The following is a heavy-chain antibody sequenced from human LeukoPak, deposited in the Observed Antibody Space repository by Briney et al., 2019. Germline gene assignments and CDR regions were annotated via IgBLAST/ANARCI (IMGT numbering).Heavy chain of an antibody. CDR2: ISSSSSTI. CDR1: GFTFSSYS. CDR3: AKDLVRYYFDY. J-gene: IGHJ4*02. Sequence: PGGSLRLSCAASGFTFSSYSMTWVRQAPGKGLEWVSYISSSSSTIYYADSVKGRFTISRDNSKNTLYLQMNSLRAEDTAVYYCAKDLVRYYFDYWGQGTLVTVSS. V-gene: IGHV3-48*01.